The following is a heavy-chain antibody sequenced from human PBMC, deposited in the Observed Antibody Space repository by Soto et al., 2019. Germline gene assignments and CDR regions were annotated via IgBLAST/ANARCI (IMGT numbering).Heavy chain of an antibody. CDR2: ISGRGGST. V-gene: IGHV3-23*01. J-gene: IGHJ4*02. CDR1: GFTFSSYA. D-gene: IGHD3-10*01. Sequence: GGSLRLSCAASGFTFSSYAMSWVRQAPGKGLEWVSAISGRGGSTYHADSVKGRFTISRDNSKNTLYLQMNSLRAEDTAVFYCAKDLGFGDRPGLFDYRGQGTLVTVSS. CDR3: AKDLGFGDRPGLFDY.